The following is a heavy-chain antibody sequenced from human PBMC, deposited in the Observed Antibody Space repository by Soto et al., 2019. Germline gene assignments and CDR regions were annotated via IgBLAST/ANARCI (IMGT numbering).Heavy chain of an antibody. CDR2: IKEDGSET. V-gene: IGHV3-7*05. Sequence: EVQLVESGGNLVQPGGSLRLSCAASGFTFSDFWMSWVRRAPGRGLEWVANIKEDGSETYYVDSVEGRFTISRDNAKKSLYLQMNSLRAEDTALYYCARGGSHSSDSWGQGAVVTVSS. J-gene: IGHJ4*02. CDR3: ARGGSHSSDS. CDR1: GFTFSDFW. D-gene: IGHD1-26*01.